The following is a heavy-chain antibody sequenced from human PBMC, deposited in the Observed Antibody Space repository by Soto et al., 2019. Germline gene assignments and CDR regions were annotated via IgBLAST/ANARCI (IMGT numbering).Heavy chain of an antibody. V-gene: IGHV3-15*01. D-gene: IGHD5-18*01. Sequence: EVQLVESGGGLVKPGGSLRLSCAASGFTFSNAWMSWVRQAPGKGLEWVGRIKSKTDGGTTDYAAPVKGRFTISRDNAKNSLYLQMNSLRAEDTAVYYCARSGYSYGYLDYWGQGTLVTVSS. J-gene: IGHJ4*02. CDR1: GFTFSNAW. CDR2: IKSKTDGGTT. CDR3: ARSGYSYGYLDY.